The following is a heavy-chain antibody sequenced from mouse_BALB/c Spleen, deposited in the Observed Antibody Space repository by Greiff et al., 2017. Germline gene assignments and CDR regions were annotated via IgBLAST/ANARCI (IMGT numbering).Heavy chain of an antibody. CDR2: ISYDGSN. J-gene: IGHJ4*01. D-gene: IGHD2-14*01. Sequence: EVQLQESGPGLVKPSQSLSLTCSVTGYSITSGYYWNWIRQFPGNKLEWMGYISYDGSNNYNPSLKNRISITRDTSKNQFFLKLNSVTTEDTATYYCARLYRYEGYYYAMDYWGQGTSVTVSS. V-gene: IGHV3-6*02. CDR1: GYSITSGYY. CDR3: ARLYRYEGYYYAMDY.